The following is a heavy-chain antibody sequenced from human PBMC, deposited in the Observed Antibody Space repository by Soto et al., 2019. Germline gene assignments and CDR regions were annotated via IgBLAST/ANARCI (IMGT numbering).Heavy chain of an antibody. D-gene: IGHD6-19*01. CDR2: IYYSGST. Sequence: PSETLSLTCTVVGGSSGSYDCSCIRQPPGKGLEWIGYIYYSGSTNYNPSLKSRVTISLDTSKNQFSLKLSSVTAADTAVYYCARSESSGWQGRAQFDYWGQGTLVTVSS. CDR3: ARSESSGWQGRAQFDY. CDR1: GGSSGSYD. V-gene: IGHV4-59*01. J-gene: IGHJ4*02.